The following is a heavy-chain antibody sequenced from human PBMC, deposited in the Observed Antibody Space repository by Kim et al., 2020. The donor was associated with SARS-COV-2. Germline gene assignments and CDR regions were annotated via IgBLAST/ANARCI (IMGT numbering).Heavy chain of an antibody. J-gene: IGHJ3*02. Sequence: GGSLRLSCATSGFTFSAYDMNWVRRAPGKGLEWFSFITKSSTTIYYANSVKGRFTISRDNAKNSLYLQMNSLRDEDSALYYCGRDRMGGAFDIWGQGTMV. CDR1: GFTFSAYD. CDR2: ITKSSTTI. D-gene: IGHD3-16*01. CDR3: GRDRMGGAFDI. V-gene: IGHV3-48*02.